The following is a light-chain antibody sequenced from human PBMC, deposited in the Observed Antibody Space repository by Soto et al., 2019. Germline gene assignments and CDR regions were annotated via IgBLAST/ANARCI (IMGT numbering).Light chain of an antibody. CDR3: QQYSNWPPIT. J-gene: IGKJ5*01. CDR2: DTS. Sequence: EIVLTQSPGTLSLSPGERSTLSCRASQSVSSRLAWYQQSPGQAPRLLIYDTSTRATGIPARFSGSGSGTEFTLTISSLQSEDFAVYYCQQYSNWPPITFGQGTRLEIK. CDR1: QSVSSR. V-gene: IGKV3-15*01.